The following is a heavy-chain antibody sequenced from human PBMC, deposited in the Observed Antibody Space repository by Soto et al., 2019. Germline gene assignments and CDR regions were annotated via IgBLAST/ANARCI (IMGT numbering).Heavy chain of an antibody. CDR1: GFTFSTSA. Sequence: EVQLVESGGGLVQPGGSLKLSCTASGFTFSTSAMHWVRQASGKGLEWVGRIRSKANSYATAYAASVEGRFTISRDDSKNTAYLQMSSLKTEDTAVYYCFARSYPTSFDCWGQGTLVTVSS. CDR3: FARSYPTSFDC. CDR2: IRSKANSYAT. V-gene: IGHV3-73*02. D-gene: IGHD3-10*01. J-gene: IGHJ5*01.